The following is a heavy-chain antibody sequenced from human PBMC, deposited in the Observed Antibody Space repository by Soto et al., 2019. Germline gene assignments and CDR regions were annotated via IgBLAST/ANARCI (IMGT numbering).Heavy chain of an antibody. J-gene: IGHJ6*02. CDR3: ARRSGYCYYGMDV. CDR1: GFTFSSYG. Sequence: QVQLVESGGGVVQPGRSLRLSCAASGFTFSSYGMHWVRQAPGKGLEWVAVISYDGSNKYYADSVKGRFTISRDNSKNTLYLQMNSLRAEDTAVYYCARRSGYCYYGMDVWGQGTTVTVSS. D-gene: IGHD3-10*01. V-gene: IGHV3-30*03. CDR2: ISYDGSNK.